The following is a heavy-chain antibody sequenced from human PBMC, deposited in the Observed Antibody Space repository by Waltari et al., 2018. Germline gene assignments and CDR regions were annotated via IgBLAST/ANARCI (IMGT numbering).Heavy chain of an antibody. J-gene: IGHJ3*02. CDR1: GFTFSIYG. V-gene: IGHV3-30*18. Sequence: QVQLVEYGGGVVQPGRSLRLSWAASGFTFSIYGMHWVRQAPGKGLEWVAVISYDGSNKYYADSVKGRFTISRDNSKNTLYLQMNSLRAEDTAVYYCAKDRTIVGATDDAFDIWGQGTMVTVSS. D-gene: IGHD1-26*01. CDR2: ISYDGSNK. CDR3: AKDRTIVGATDDAFDI.